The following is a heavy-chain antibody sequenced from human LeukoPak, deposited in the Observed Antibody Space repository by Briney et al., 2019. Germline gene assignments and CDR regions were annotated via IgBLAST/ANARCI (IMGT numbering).Heavy chain of an antibody. J-gene: IGHJ4*02. CDR2: MYYSGST. Sequence: SETLSLTCTVSGGSISRSSYYWGWIRQPPGKGLEWIGSMYYSGSTYYNPSLKSRVTISVDTFKNQFSLKLSSVTAADTAVYYCARGYSSSWYDYWGQGTLVTVSS. D-gene: IGHD6-13*01. CDR3: ARGYSSSWYDY. CDR1: GGSISRSSYY. V-gene: IGHV4-39*07.